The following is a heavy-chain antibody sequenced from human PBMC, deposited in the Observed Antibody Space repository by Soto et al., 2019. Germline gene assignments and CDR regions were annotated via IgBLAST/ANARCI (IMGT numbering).Heavy chain of an antibody. V-gene: IGHV4-31*03. CDR1: GGSISSGGYY. CDR2: IFYSGST. J-gene: IGHJ5*02. CDR3: ARESKYDASGYPPWFAP. Sequence: SETLSLTCTVSGGSISSGGYYWSWIRQHPGKGLEWIGYIFYSGSTSYNPSLKSRVTISVDTSKNQFSLKLSSVTDADTAVYYCARESKYDASGYPPWFAPWGQGTLVTVSS. D-gene: IGHD3-22*01.